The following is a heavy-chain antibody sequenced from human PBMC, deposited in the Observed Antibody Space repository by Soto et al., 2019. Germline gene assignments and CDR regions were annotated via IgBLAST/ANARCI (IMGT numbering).Heavy chain of an antibody. CDR2: INHSPST. D-gene: IGHD2-8*02. CDR1: GGSFSGYY. Sequence: QVQLQQWGAGLLKPSETLSLTCAVYGGSFSGYYWTWIRQPPRMGLEWIGEINHSPSTNYNPSLMSRVTISVDTSKNQFSLKLTSVTAADTAVYYCARDQITGLFDYWCQGTLVTVSS. CDR3: ARDQITGLFDY. J-gene: IGHJ4*02. V-gene: IGHV4-34*01.